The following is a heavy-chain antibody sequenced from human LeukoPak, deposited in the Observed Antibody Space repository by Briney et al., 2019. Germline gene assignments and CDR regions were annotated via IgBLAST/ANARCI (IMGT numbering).Heavy chain of an antibody. CDR3: AGDLSNSWYSAFDI. CDR2: IYYSGST. D-gene: IGHD6-13*01. J-gene: IGHJ3*02. V-gene: IGHV4-59*01. Sequence: SETLSLTCTVSVGSISSYYWSGIRQPPGKGLEWIGYIYYSGSTNYNPSLKSRVTISVDTSKNQFSLKLSSVTAADTAVYYFAGDLSNSWYSAFDIWGQGTMVTVSS. CDR1: VGSISSYY.